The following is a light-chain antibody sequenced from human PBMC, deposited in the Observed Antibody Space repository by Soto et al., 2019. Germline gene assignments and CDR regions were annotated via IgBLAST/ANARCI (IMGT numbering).Light chain of an antibody. V-gene: IGLV2-14*01. CDR3: SSYTGTTPLV. Sequence: QSALTQPASVSGSPGQSITISCTGTSSDVGDYNYVSWYLQHPGKAPQLIIVGVTNRPSGISNRFYGSKSGNTASLTISGLQADDESDYYCSSYTGTTPLVVGGGTTVAVL. CDR2: GVT. CDR1: SSDVGDYNY. J-gene: IGLJ2*01.